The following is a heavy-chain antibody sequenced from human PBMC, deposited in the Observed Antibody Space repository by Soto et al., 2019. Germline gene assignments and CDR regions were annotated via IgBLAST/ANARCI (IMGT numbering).Heavy chain of an antibody. Sequence: ASVKVSCKASGGSFSSFAFSWVRQAPGQGLEWMGWIGAYNGHTKYAQKLQGRVTMTTDTSTSTAYMELRSLKSDDTAVYYCAGEDYYDSSGYLPVRYYFGMDVWGQ. CDR1: GGSFSSFA. J-gene: IGHJ6*02. CDR3: AGEDYYDSSGYLPVRYYFGMDV. D-gene: IGHD3-22*01. V-gene: IGHV1-18*01. CDR2: IGAYNGHT.